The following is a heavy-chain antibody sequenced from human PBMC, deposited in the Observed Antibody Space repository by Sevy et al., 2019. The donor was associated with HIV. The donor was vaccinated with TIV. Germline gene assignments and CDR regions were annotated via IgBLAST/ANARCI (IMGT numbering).Heavy chain of an antibody. CDR2: ISWNSGSI. CDR1: GFTFDDYA. J-gene: IGHJ4*02. V-gene: IGHV3-9*01. D-gene: IGHD5-12*01. CDR3: AKDISPSIVATMTGCFDY. Sequence: SLRLSCAASGFTFDDYAMHWDRQAPGKGLEWVSGISWNSGSIGYADSVKGRFTISRDNAKNSLYLQMNSLRAEDTALYYCAKDISPSIVATMTGCFDYWGQGTLVTVSS.